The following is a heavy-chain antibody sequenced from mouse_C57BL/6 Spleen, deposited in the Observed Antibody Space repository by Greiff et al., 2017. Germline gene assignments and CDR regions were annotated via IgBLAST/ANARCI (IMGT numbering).Heavy chain of an antibody. CDR2: FHPYNDDT. CDR1: GYTFTTYP. CDR3: ASSLYDGYGYYFDY. J-gene: IGHJ2*01. Sequence: VQLQESGAELVKPGASVKMSCKASGYTFTTYPIEWMKQNHGKSLEWIGNFHPYNDDTKYNEKFKGKATLTVEKSSSTVYLELSRLTSDDSAVYYCASSLYDGYGYYFDYWGQGTTLTVSS. D-gene: IGHD2-3*01. V-gene: IGHV1-47*01.